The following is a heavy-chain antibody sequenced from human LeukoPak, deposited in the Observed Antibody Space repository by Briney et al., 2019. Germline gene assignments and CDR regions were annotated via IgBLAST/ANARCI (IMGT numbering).Heavy chain of an antibody. V-gene: IGHV4-4*09. CDR2: IYTSGST. J-gene: IGHJ6*03. CDR1: GGSISSYY. Sequence: PSETLSLTCTVSGGSISSYYWSWIRQPPGKGLEWIGYIYTSGSTNYNPSLKSRVTISVDTSKNQFSLKLSSVTAADTAVYYCARGGWNRNYYYYMDVWGKGTTVTVSS. D-gene: IGHD1/OR15-1a*01. CDR3: ARGGWNRNYYYYMDV.